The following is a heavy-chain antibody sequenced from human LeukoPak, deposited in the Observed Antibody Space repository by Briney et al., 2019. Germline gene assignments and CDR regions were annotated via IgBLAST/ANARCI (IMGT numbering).Heavy chain of an antibody. CDR3: ARGQPHFPWIFLTGPYDY. V-gene: IGHV4-4*02. J-gene: IGHJ4*02. Sequence: PSETLSPTCAVSGGSINNDKWWSWVRQPPGKGLEWIGEINHSGSTNYNPSLKSRVTISVDTSKNQFSLRLSSVTAADTAVYYCARGQPHFPWIFLTGPYDYWGQGTLVTVSS. CDR2: INHSGST. CDR1: GGSINNDKW. D-gene: IGHD7-27*01.